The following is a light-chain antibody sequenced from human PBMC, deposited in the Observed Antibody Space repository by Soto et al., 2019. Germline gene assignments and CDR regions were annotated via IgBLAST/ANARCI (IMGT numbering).Light chain of an antibody. CDR2: DNN. CDR3: GMWDSSLSVVV. CDR1: SSNIV. V-gene: IGLV1-51*01. J-gene: IGLJ2*01. Sequence: QSVLPQPPSVSAAPGQKVTISCSGSSSNIVSWYQQLPGTAPKLLIYDNNKRPSGIPDRFSGSKSGTSATLGITGLQTGDEADYYCGMWDSSLSVVVFGGGTKVTVL.